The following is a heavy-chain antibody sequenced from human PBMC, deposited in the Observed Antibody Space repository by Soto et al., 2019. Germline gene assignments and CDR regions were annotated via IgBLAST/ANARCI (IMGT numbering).Heavy chain of an antibody. CDR1: GFTFSTYS. Sequence: GVSLRLSCAASGFTFSTYSMNWVRQAPGKGLEWVSSISETSKYIYYADSAKGRFTISRDNAKNSLYLQMNSLRAEDTAVYYCARDLLYYDFWSGYHYFDSWGQGTLVTVSS. J-gene: IGHJ4*02. CDR3: ARDLLYYDFWSGYHYFDS. D-gene: IGHD3-3*01. CDR2: ISETSKYI. V-gene: IGHV3-21*01.